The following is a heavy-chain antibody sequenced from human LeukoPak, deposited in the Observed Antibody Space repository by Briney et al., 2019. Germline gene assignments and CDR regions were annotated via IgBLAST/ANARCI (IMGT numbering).Heavy chain of an antibody. V-gene: IGHV1-69*04. CDR3: ARGGFNTAPIDY. CDR1: GGTFSSYA. J-gene: IGHJ4*02. CDR2: IIPILGIA. D-gene: IGHD5-18*01. Sequence: SVKVSCKASGGTFSSYAISWVRQAPGQGLEWMGRIIPILGIANYAQKFQGRVTITADKSTSTAYMELSSLRSEDTAVYYCARGGFNTAPIDYWGQGTLVTVSS.